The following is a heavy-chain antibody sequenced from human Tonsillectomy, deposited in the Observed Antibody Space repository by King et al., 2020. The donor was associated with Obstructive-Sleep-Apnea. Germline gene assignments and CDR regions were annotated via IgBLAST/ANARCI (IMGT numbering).Heavy chain of an antibody. CDR1: GFTFSSYG. CDR2: ISYDGSNK. D-gene: IGHD6-19*01. Sequence: VQLVESGGGVVQPGRSLRLSCAASGFTFSSYGMHWVRQAPGKGLEWVAVISYDGSNKYYADSVKGRFTISRDNSKNTLYLQMNSLRAEDTAVYYCAKDRQWSEYLDYWGQGTLVTVSS. V-gene: IGHV3-30*18. J-gene: IGHJ4*02. CDR3: AKDRQWSEYLDY.